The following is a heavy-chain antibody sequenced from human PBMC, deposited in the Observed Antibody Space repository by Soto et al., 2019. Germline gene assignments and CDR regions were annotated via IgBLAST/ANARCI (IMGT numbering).Heavy chain of an antibody. Sequence: GGSLRLSCGASGFTFSSHGMHWVRQAPGKGLEWVAVISYDGNTQYYADSVKGRFTISRDNSKNTLYLQMNSLRAEDTAVYYCAKEDTIISAFCIDYWGQGTLVTVS. CDR1: GFTFSSHG. CDR2: ISYDGNTQ. D-gene: IGHD3-22*01. CDR3: AKEDTIISAFCIDY. V-gene: IGHV3-30*18. J-gene: IGHJ4*02.